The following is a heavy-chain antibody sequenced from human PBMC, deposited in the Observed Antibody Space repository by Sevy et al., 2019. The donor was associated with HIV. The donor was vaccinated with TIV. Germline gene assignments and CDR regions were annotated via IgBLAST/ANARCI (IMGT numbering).Heavy chain of an antibody. V-gene: IGHV4-31*03. Sequence: SETLSLTCTVSGGSISSVGYYWSWIRQHPGKGLEWIGYIYYSGSTYYNPSLKSRVTISVDTSKNQFSLKLGSVTAADTAVYYCARVRVYNWFDPWGQGTLVTVSS. CDR2: IYYSGST. CDR3: ARVRVYNWFDP. J-gene: IGHJ5*02. D-gene: IGHD2-8*01. CDR1: GGSISSVGYY.